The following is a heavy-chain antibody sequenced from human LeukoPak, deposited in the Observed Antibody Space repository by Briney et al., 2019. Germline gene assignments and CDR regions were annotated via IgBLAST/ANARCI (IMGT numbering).Heavy chain of an antibody. Sequence: GRSLRLSCAASGFIFSSYGMHWVRQAPGKGLEWVAVIWDDGSEKYYADSVKGRFSISRDNSENTLSLQVNSLRAEDTAVYYCARDGNFGYDAFDIWGQGTMVTVSS. D-gene: IGHD3-10*01. V-gene: IGHV3-33*01. CDR1: GFIFSSYG. J-gene: IGHJ3*02. CDR2: IWDDGSEK. CDR3: ARDGNFGYDAFDI.